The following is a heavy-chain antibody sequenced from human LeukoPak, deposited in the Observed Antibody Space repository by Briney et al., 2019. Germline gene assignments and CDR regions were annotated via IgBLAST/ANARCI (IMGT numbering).Heavy chain of an antibody. D-gene: IGHD3-10*01. Sequence: SVKVSCKASGGTFSSYATSWVRQAPGQGLEWMGGIIPIFGTANYAQKFQGRVTITTDQPTSTAYMELSSLRSEDTAVYYCASTIADFYGSGSPLDYWGQGTLVTVSS. V-gene: IGHV1-69*05. CDR1: GGTFSSYA. CDR2: IIPIFGTA. CDR3: ASTIADFYGSGSPLDY. J-gene: IGHJ4*02.